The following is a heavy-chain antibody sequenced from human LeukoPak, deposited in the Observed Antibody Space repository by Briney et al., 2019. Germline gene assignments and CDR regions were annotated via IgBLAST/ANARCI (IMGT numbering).Heavy chain of an antibody. D-gene: IGHD3-10*01. Sequence: SETLSLTCTVSGGSISSSSYYWGWIRQPPGKGLEWIGSIYYSGSTYYNPSLKSRVTISVDTSKNQFSLKLSSVTAADTAVYYCARSYGSGPWGQGTLVTVSS. CDR2: IYYSGST. CDR1: GGSISSSSYY. J-gene: IGHJ5*02. CDR3: ARSYGSGP. V-gene: IGHV4-39*01.